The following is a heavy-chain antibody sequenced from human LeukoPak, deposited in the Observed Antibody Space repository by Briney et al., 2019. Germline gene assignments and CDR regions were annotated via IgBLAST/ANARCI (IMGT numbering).Heavy chain of an antibody. Sequence: PGGSLRLSCVTSGFTFDDYAMHWVRQAPGKGLEWVSYISWDSGRIAYADAVRGRFTISRDNSKNTLYLQMNSLRAEDTAVYYCAKDEEWELLFVFDYWGQGTLVTVSS. V-gene: IGHV3-9*01. CDR3: AKDEEWELLFVFDY. CDR2: ISWDSGRI. D-gene: IGHD1-26*01. CDR1: GFTFDDYA. J-gene: IGHJ4*02.